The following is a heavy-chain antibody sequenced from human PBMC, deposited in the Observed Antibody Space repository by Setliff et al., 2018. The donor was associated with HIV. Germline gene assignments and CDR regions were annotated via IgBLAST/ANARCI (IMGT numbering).Heavy chain of an antibody. Sequence: VGSLRLSCAASGLIFSNYALTWVRQAPGKGLEWVSTVSPSGDATYYADSVKGRFTISRDNSKNTLYLQVNSLGAEDTAIYYCAKPCYDYVWRPDRDAFDLWGQGTMVTVSS. V-gene: IGHV3-23*01. D-gene: IGHD3-16*01. J-gene: IGHJ3*01. CDR2: VSPSGDAT. CDR1: GLIFSNYA. CDR3: AKPCYDYVWRPDRDAFDL.